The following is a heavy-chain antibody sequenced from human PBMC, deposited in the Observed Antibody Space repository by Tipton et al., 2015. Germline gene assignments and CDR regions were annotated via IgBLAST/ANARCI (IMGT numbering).Heavy chain of an antibody. CDR2: ISYTETS. CDR3: ARDLERGMDV. V-gene: IGHV4-61*01. J-gene: IGHJ6*02. CDR1: GGSVSSGSYY. D-gene: IGHD5-24*01. Sequence: TLSLTCTVSGGSVSSGSYYWSWIRQPPGKGLEWIGNISYTETSHYNASLKSRVTISIDTSKNQFSLKLNSVTAADTAVYYCARDLERGMDVWGQGTTVTVSS.